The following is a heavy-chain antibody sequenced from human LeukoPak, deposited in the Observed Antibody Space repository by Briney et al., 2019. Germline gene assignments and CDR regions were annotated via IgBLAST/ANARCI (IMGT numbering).Heavy chain of an antibody. V-gene: IGHV3-48*03. CDR2: ISGNGNTL. CDR1: GFTFSSYE. J-gene: IGHJ5*02. CDR3: ARDSSIQSLDP. Sequence: PGGSLRLSCVASGFTFSSYEMTWVRQAPGKGLEWVSYISGNGNTLYYADSVKGRFTISRDNAKNSLYLQMNSLRAEDTAVYYCARDSSIQSLDPWGQGTLVTVSS. D-gene: IGHD5-18*01.